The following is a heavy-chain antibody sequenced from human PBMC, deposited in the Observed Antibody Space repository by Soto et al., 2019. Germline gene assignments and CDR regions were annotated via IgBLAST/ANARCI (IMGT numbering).Heavy chain of an antibody. CDR2: ISYDGSNK. D-gene: IGHD3-9*01. Sequence: LRLSCAASGFTFSGYAMHWVRQAPGKGLEWVAVISYDGSNKYYADSVKGRFTISRDNSKNTLYLQMNGLRPEDAAVYYCARDQYDILTGPNYWGQGTLVTVSS. V-gene: IGHV3-30-3*01. J-gene: IGHJ4*02. CDR1: GFTFSGYA. CDR3: ARDQYDILTGPNY.